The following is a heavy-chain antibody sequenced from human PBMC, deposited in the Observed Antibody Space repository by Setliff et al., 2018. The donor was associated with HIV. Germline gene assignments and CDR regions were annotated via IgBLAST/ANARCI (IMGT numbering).Heavy chain of an antibody. CDR3: ATYWGGEGGRGY. CDR1: GGSISSGSYY. V-gene: IGHV4-61*09. D-gene: IGHD1-26*01. CDR2: IYTNGYT. Sequence: SETLSLTCSVSGGSISSGSYYWTWIRQPAGKGPEWIGHIYTNGYTNYNPSLKSRVTISVDTSKNQFSLKLSSVTAADTAVYYCATYWGGEGGRGYWGQGTLVTVSS. J-gene: IGHJ4*02.